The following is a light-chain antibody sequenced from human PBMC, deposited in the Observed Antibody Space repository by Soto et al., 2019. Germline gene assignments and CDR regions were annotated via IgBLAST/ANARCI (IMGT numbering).Light chain of an antibody. V-gene: IGLV2-8*01. CDR3: TSYAGSNNPVV. Sequence: QSALTQPPSASGSPGQSVTISCTGTSSDVGSYNYVSWYQQHPDKAPKLMIFEVNERPSGVPDRFSGSKSGNTASLTVSGLQAEDEADYYCTSYAGSNNPVVFGGGTKLTVL. CDR2: EVN. J-gene: IGLJ2*01. CDR1: SSDVGSYNY.